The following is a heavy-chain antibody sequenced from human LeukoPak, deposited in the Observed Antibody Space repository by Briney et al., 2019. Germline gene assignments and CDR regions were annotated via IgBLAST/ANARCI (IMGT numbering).Heavy chain of an antibody. D-gene: IGHD6-13*01. V-gene: IGHV4-59*08. CDR3: ARREYSSWYEDH. CDR2: IHYTGST. Sequence: SETLSLTCAVYGGSFSGYYWSWIRQPPGKGLEWIGHIHYTGSTNYNPSLKSRVTISVDTSKNQFSLKLNSVTAADTAVYYCARREYSSWYEDHWGQGTLVTVSS. CDR1: GGSFSGYY. J-gene: IGHJ4*02.